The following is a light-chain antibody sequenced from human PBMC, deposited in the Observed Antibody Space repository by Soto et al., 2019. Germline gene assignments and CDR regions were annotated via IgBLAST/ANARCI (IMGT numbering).Light chain of an antibody. V-gene: IGKV1-27*01. Sequence: DIQMTQSPSSLSASVGDRVTITCRASQGISNYLAWYQQKPGTVPKLLIYAASTLQAGVPSRMSGSGSGTDFTLTISSLPPEDVATYYCQKYNSSPFTFGPGTKVDIK. CDR2: AAS. CDR3: QKYNSSPFT. CDR1: QGISNY. J-gene: IGKJ3*01.